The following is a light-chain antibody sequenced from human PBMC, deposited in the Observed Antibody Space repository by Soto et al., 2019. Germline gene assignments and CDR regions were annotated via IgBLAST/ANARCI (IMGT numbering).Light chain of an antibody. V-gene: IGKV3-15*01. CDR2: GAS. CDR3: QQYGNWPPLT. Sequence: VMTQSPATLSASPGERVTLSCRASQNINTNLVWYQHKPGQAPRVLLFGASSRARGVPARFSGSGSGTDFTLPISSLQSEDFAIYYCQQYGNWPPLTFGGGTKLGIK. CDR1: QNINTN. J-gene: IGKJ4*01.